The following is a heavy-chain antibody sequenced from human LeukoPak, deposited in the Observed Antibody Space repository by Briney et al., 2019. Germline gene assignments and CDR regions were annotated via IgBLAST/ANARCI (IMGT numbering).Heavy chain of an antibody. Sequence: SETLSLTCTVSGDSIRSYYWSWIRQPAGKGLEWIGRVYTSGSTNYNPSLKSRVTMSIDTSKNQFSLKLSSVTAADTAVYYCARGHTLLWGSSSWFRRYWFDPWGQGILVTVSS. J-gene: IGHJ5*02. CDR2: VYTSGST. D-gene: IGHD6-13*01. CDR1: GDSIRSYY. V-gene: IGHV4-4*07. CDR3: ARGHTLLWGSSSWFRRYWFDP.